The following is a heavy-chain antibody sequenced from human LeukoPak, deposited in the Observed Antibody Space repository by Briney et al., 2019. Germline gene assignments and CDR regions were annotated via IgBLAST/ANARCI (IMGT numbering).Heavy chain of an antibody. V-gene: IGHV3-33*01. CDR2: IWYDGNSK. D-gene: IGHD1-14*01. CDR3: ARDPERYHFDY. J-gene: IGHJ4*02. CDR1: GFTFSSSG. Sequence: GTSLRLSCATSGFTFSSSGVHWVRQAPGKGPEWVAVIWYDGNSKYYADSVVGRFTISRDNSKNTVYLQMNSLRAEDTAVYYCARDPERYHFDYWGQGTLVTVSS.